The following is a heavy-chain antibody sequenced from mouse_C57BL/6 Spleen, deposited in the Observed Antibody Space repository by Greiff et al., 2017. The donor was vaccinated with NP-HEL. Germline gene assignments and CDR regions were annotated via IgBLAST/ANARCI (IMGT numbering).Heavy chain of an antibody. D-gene: IGHD2-10*02. V-gene: IGHV5-17*01. J-gene: IGHJ2*01. CDR3: ARREYDYFDY. Sequence: EVHLVESGGGLVKPGGSLKLSCAASGFTFSDYGMHWVRQAPEKGLEWVAYISSGSSTIYYADTVKGRFTISRDNAKNTLFLQMTSLRSEDTAMYYCARREYDYFDYWGQGTTLTVSS. CDR1: GFTFSDYG. CDR2: ISSGSSTI.